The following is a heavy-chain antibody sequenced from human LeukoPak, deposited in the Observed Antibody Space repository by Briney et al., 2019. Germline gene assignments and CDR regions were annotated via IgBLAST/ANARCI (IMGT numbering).Heavy chain of an antibody. J-gene: IGHJ5*02. Sequence: GGSLRLSCAASGFTFSSYAMSWVRQAPGKGLEWVSAISGSGGSTYYADSVKGRFTISRDNSKNTLYLQMNSLRAEDTAVYYCARVVVPAAIGCWFDPWGQGTLVTVSS. CDR3: ARVVVPAAIGCWFDP. V-gene: IGHV3-23*01. CDR2: ISGSGGST. CDR1: GFTFSSYA. D-gene: IGHD2-2*01.